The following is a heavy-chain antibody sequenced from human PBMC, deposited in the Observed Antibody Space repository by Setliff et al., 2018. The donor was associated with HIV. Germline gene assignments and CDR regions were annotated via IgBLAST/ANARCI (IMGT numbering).Heavy chain of an antibody. Sequence: PSETLSLTCTVSGGSISTSSYYWGWIRQPPGKGLEWVGSIYYSGSTYYNPSLKSRITISVDTSKNRFSLKLSAVTAADTALYYCATHGAYYFGSSPPGGYWGQGTLVTVSS. CDR2: IYYSGST. J-gene: IGHJ4*02. V-gene: IGHV4-39*01. CDR1: GGSISTSSYY. CDR3: ATHGAYYFGSSPPGGY. D-gene: IGHD3-10*01.